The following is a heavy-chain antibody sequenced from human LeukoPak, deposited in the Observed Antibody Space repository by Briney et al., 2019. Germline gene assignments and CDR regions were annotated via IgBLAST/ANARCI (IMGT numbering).Heavy chain of an antibody. V-gene: IGHV3-23*01. CDR3: AKAEDYYDSSGYYYVY. Sequence: GRSLRLSCAASGFTFSSYAMSWVRQAPGKGLEWVSAISGSGGSTYYADSVKGRFTISRDNSKNTLYLQMNSLRAEDTAVYYCAKAEDYYDSSGYYYVYWGQGTLVTVSS. CDR2: ISGSGGST. J-gene: IGHJ4*02. CDR1: GFTFSSYA. D-gene: IGHD3-22*01.